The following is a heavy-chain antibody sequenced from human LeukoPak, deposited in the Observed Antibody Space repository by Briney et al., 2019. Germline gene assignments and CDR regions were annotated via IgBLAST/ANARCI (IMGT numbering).Heavy chain of an antibody. CDR1: RFIFSNYW. V-gene: IGHV3-7*01. CDR3: VRGGGSPDS. J-gene: IGHJ4*02. Sequence: GGSLRLSCAASRFIFSNYWMTWVRQAPGKGLQWVASIKQDGGETHYVDSVKGRFTVSRDNAKNSLYLQMNGLSAEDTAVYYCVRGGGSPDSWGQGTLVTVSS. CDR2: IKQDGGET. D-gene: IGHD6-13*01.